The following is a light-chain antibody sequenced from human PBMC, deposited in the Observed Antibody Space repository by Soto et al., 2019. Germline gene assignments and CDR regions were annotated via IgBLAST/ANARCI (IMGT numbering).Light chain of an antibody. Sequence: VLTQSPATLSLSPGERATLSCRASQSVSSYLAWYQQKPGQAPRLLIYDTSNRATGIPARFSGSGSGTDFTLTISSLEPEDFAIYYCQQRTTWPFTFGGGTKVDIK. V-gene: IGKV3-11*01. CDR1: QSVSSY. CDR2: DTS. J-gene: IGKJ4*01. CDR3: QQRTTWPFT.